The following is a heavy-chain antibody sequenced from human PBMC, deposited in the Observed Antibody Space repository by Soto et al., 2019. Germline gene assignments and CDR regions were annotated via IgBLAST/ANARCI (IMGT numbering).Heavy chain of an antibody. Sequence: GEPLRISCKVSGYSLTSYWVSWVRQMPGQGLGWMGRIDPSDSYTNYSPSFQSHVTISXXXXXXTXYXQXXXLKAXDTAMVCFLITYDTPFCIGMAVW. J-gene: IGHJ6*01. CDR2: IDPSDSYT. D-gene: IGHD3-16*01. V-gene: IGHV5-10-1*01. CDR1: GYSLTSYW. CDR3: LITYDTPFCIGMAV.